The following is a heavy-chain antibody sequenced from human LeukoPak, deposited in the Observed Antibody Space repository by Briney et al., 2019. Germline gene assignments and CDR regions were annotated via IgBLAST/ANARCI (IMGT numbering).Heavy chain of an antibody. V-gene: IGHV4-34*01. D-gene: IGHD6-13*01. CDR2: INHSGST. Sequence: SETLSLTCAVYGGSFSGYYWSWIRQPPGKGLEWIGEINHSGSTNYNPSLKSRVTISVDTSKNQFSLKLSSVTAADTAVYYCARGRYVTTRGGAAAGFLDYWGQGTRVTVST. J-gene: IGHJ4*02. CDR3: ARGRYVTTRGGAAAGFLDY. CDR1: GGSFSGYY.